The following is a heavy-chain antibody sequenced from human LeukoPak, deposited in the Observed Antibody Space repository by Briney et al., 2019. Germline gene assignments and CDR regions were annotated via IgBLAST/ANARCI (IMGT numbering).Heavy chain of an antibody. D-gene: IGHD5-24*01. V-gene: IGHV3-64D*06. Sequence: GSLRLSCSASGFTFSSYTMHWVRQAPVKGLEYVSAISGSGDITKYADSVKGRFTISRDNSKNTLHLQMSSLRAEDTAVYYCVKRDGYKYDYWGQGTLVTVSS. CDR3: VKRDGYKYDY. J-gene: IGHJ4*02. CDR1: GFTFSSYT. CDR2: ISGSGDIT.